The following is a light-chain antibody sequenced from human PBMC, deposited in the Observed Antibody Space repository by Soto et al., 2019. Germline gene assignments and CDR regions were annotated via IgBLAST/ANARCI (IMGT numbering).Light chain of an antibody. CDR2: DVS. CDR3: CSYAGSYTWV. J-gene: IGLJ3*02. CDR1: SSDVGGYNY. V-gene: IGLV2-11*01. Sequence: QSVLTQPRSVSGSPGQSVTISCTGTSSDVGGYNYVSWYQQHPGKAPKLMIYDVSKRPSGVHDRFSGSKSGNTASLTISGLQAEDEADYYCCSYAGSYTWVFGGGTKLTVL.